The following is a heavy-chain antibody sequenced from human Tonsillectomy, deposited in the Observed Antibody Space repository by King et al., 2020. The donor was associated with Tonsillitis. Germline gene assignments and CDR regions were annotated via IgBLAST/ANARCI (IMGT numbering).Heavy chain of an antibody. Sequence: VQLVESGAEVKKPGESLKISCKGSGYSFTDYWIGWVRQMPGKGLEWMGIIYPGDSDTSYSPSFQGQVTMSADKSISTAYLQWSSLKASDTAMYYCATLRQLGLINWFDPWGQGTLVIVSS. CDR3: ATLRQLGLINWFDP. J-gene: IGHJ5*02. V-gene: IGHV5-51*01. CDR1: GYSFTDYW. D-gene: IGHD6-6*01. CDR2: IYPGDSDT.